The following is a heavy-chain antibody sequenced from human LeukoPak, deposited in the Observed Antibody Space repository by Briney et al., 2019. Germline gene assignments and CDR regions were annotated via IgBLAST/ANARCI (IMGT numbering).Heavy chain of an antibody. J-gene: IGHJ3*02. CDR2: IYYSGST. CDR1: GGSISDYY. D-gene: IGHD6-6*01. V-gene: IGHV4-59*12. Sequence: SETLSLTCTVSGGSISDYYWSWIRQPPGTGLEWIGYIYYSGSTNYNPSLKSRFTMSVDTSKNQFSLKLSSVTAADTAVYYCARVTYSSSSMSLDAFDIWGQGTMVTVSS. CDR3: ARVTYSSSSMSLDAFDI.